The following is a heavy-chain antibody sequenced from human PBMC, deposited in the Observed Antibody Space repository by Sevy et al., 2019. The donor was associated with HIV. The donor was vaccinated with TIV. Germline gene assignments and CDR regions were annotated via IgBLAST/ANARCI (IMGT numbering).Heavy chain of an antibody. D-gene: IGHD1-7*01. CDR2: IRYDGSNK. CDR3: AKVPAGGTTLYYYYYMDV. CDR1: GFTFSSYG. Sequence: GGSLRLSCAASGFTFSSYGMHWVRQAPGKGLEWVAFIRYDGSNKYYADSVKGRFTISRDNSKNTLYLQMNSLRAEETAVYYWAKVPAGGTTLYYYYYMDVWGKGTTVTVSS. J-gene: IGHJ6*03. V-gene: IGHV3-30*02.